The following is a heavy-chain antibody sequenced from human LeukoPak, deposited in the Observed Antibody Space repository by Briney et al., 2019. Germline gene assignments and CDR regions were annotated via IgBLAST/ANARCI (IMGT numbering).Heavy chain of an antibody. D-gene: IGHD3-3*01. V-gene: IGHV3-73*01. CDR2: IRSKANNYAT. CDR3: ARDRSGDDDFWSGYYTNYFDP. Sequence: GGSLRLSCAASGFTFSDSAMHWVRQASGKGLEWVGRIRSKANNYATAYGASVKGRFTISRDDSKNTAYLQMNSLRAEDTAVYYCARDRSGDDDFWSGYYTNYFDPWGQGTLVTVSS. CDR1: GFTFSDSA. J-gene: IGHJ5*02.